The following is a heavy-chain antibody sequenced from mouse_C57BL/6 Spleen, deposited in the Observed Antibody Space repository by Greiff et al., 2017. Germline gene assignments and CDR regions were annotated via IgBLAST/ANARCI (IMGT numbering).Heavy chain of an antibody. Sequence: QVQLQQSGAELAKPGASVKLSCKASGYTFTSYWMHWVKQRPGQGLEWIGYINPSSGYTKYNQKFKDKATLTAAKSSSTAYMQLSSLTYEDSAVYYCARGYYGNPYFDYWGQGTTLTVSS. CDR3: ARGYYGNPYFDY. J-gene: IGHJ2*01. D-gene: IGHD2-1*01. V-gene: IGHV1-7*01. CDR2: INPSSGYT. CDR1: GYTFTSYW.